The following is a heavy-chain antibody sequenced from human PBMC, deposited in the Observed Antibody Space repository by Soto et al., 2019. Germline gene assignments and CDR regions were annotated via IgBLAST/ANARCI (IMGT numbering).Heavy chain of an antibody. J-gene: IGHJ5*02. V-gene: IGHV1-18*01. CDR1: GYTFTSYG. CDR2: ISAYNGNT. CDR3: ARVRVVFLQQLVRADTNWFDP. D-gene: IGHD6-13*01. Sequence: ASLKVSCKASGYTFTSYGISWVRQAPGQGLEWMGWISAYNGNTNYAQKLQGRVTMTTDTSTSTAYMELRSLRSDDTAVYYCARVRVVFLQQLVRADTNWFDPWGQGTLVTVSS.